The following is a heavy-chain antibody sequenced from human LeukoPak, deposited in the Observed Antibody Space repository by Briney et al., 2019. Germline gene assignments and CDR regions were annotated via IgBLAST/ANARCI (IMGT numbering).Heavy chain of an antibody. CDR2: INPNSGGT. Sequence: ASVKVSCKASGYIFTDYYMHWVRQAPGQELGWMGRINPNSGGTNYAQKFQGRVTITRNTSISTAYMELSSLRSEDTAVYYCARWVGGGDLYYFDYWGQGTLVTVSS. J-gene: IGHJ4*02. CDR3: ARWVGGGDLYYFDY. D-gene: IGHD2-21*02. V-gene: IGHV1/OR15-1*04. CDR1: GYIFTDYY.